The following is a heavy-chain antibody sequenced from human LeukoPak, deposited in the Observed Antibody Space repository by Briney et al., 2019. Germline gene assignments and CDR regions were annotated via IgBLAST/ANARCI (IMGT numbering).Heavy chain of an antibody. Sequence: SETLSLTCTVSGGSISAHYWSWIRQPPGKGLEYIGDVYYTGTTNYNPSLESRVTMSVDTSKNQFSLRLTSVTAADTALYYCAKFGTYPVHVSYSYYYMDVWGKGATVTVSS. CDR2: VYYTGTT. D-gene: IGHD1-26*01. CDR1: GGSISAHY. CDR3: AKFGTYPVHVSYSYYYMDV. J-gene: IGHJ6*03. V-gene: IGHV4-59*11.